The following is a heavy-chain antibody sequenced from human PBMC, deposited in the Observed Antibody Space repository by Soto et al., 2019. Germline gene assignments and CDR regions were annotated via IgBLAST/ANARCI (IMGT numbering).Heavy chain of an antibody. CDR3: EKLKDSNWYFFDY. D-gene: IGHD4-4*01. J-gene: IGHJ4*02. CDR2: ISGSGGDT. Sequence: PVGSLRLACTSSGFTFSNYAMNWVRQAPGEGLVWVSTISGSGGDTYYAVSVKGRFTISRDNSKNTLYMQMNSLRAEDTAVYYCEKLKDSNWYFFDYWGPGTLVTVYS. V-gene: IGHV3-23*01. CDR1: GFTFSNYA.